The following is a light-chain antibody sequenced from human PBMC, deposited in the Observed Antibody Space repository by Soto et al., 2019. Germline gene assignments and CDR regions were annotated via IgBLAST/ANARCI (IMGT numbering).Light chain of an antibody. CDR1: QDISNY. V-gene: IGKV1-33*01. Sequence: DIQMTQSPSSLSASVGDRVTITFQASQDISNYLNWYQQKPGKAPKLLIYDASNLETGVPSRFSGSVSGTDFTFPISSLQPEDIATYYCQQYDNLPLTCGGGTKVEIK. J-gene: IGKJ4*02. CDR3: QQYDNLPLT. CDR2: DAS.